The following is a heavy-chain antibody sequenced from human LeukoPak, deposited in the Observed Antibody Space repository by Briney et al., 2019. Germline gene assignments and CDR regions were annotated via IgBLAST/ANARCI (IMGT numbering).Heavy chain of an antibody. V-gene: IGHV4-34*01. J-gene: IGHJ3*02. CDR1: GGSFSGYY. CDR2: IDHSGST. CDR3: ARGGRHAFDI. Sequence: SETLSLTCAVYGGSFSGYYWSWIRQPPGKGLEWIGEIDHSGSTNYNPSLKSRVTISVDTSKNQFSLKLSSVTAADTAVYYCARGGRHAFDIWGQGTMVTVSS.